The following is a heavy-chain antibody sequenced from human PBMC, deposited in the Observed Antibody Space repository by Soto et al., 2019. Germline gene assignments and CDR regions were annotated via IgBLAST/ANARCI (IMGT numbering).Heavy chain of an antibody. CDR1: GYTFTGYY. D-gene: IGHD3-3*01. CDR2: INPNSGGT. CDR3: ARPIFEGDYYYGMDV. V-gene: IGHV1-2*02. J-gene: IGHJ6*02. Sequence: ASVKVSCKASGYTFTGYYMHWVRQAPGQGLEWMGWINPNSGGTNYAQKFQGRVTMTRDTSISTAYMELSRLRSDDTAVYYCARPIFEGDYYYGMDVWGQGTTVTVSS.